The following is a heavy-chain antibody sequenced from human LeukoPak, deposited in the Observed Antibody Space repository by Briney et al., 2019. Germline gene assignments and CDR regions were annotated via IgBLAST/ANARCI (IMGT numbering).Heavy chain of an antibody. CDR1: GFTFSSYW. V-gene: IGHV3-7*05. Sequence: GGSLTLSCAASGFTFSSYWMSWVRQAPGKGLEWVANIKQDGSEKYYVDSVKGRFTISRDNAKNSLYLQMNSLRAEDTAVYYCARERTRYCSGGSCPRVSVWGQGNLGTVSS. D-gene: IGHD2-15*01. J-gene: IGHJ4*02. CDR3: ARERTRYCSGGSCPRVSV. CDR2: IKQDGSEK.